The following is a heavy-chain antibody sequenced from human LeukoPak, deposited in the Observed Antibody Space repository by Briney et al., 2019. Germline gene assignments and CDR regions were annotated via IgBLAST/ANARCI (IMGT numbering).Heavy chain of an antibody. CDR1: GFTFSDFT. V-gene: IGHV3-21*01. D-gene: IGHD6-13*01. CDR3: AGPDYSSSRWGFDY. Sequence: GGSLRLSCAGSGFTFSDFTMNWVRQAPGKGLEWVSCISSSSSSYIYYADSVKGRFTISRDNAKNSLYLQMNSLRAEDTAVYYCAGPDYSSSRWGFDYWGQGTLVTVSS. CDR2: ISSSSSSYI. J-gene: IGHJ4*02.